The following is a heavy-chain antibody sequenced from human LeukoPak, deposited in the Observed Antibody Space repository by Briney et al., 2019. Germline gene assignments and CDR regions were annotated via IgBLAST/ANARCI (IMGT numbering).Heavy chain of an antibody. V-gene: IGHV3-7*01. CDR2: IKQDGSEK. D-gene: IGHD3-10*01. CDR3: ARTFYGSGSYYIDY. CDR1: GFTFSSYW. J-gene: IGHJ4*02. Sequence: GGSLRLSCAASGFTFSSYWMSWVRQAPGKGLEWVANIKQDGSEKYYVDPVKGRFTISRDNAKNSLYLQMNSLRAEDTAVYYCARTFYGSGSYYIDYWGQGTLVTVSS.